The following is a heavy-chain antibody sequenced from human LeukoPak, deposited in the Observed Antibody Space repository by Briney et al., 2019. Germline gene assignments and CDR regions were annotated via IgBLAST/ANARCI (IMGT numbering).Heavy chain of an antibody. CDR3: ARGGGSWYCDY. CDR2: IYAGGST. J-gene: IGHJ4*02. CDR1: GFTVSSHY. Sequence: PRGSLRLSCAASGFTVSSHYMSWVRQAPGKGLEWVSVIYAGGSTYYADSVKGRFTISRDNSKNTLYLQMNSLRAEDTGVYYCARGGGSWYCDYWGQGTLVTVSS. V-gene: IGHV3-66*01. D-gene: IGHD2-15*01.